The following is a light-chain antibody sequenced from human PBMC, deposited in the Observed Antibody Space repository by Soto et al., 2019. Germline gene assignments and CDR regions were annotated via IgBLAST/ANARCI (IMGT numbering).Light chain of an antibody. Sequence: QSALTQPGSVSGSLGQSITISCTGTSSDVGRYDYVSWYQQHPGKAPKLMIYDVSSRPSGVSNRFSGSKSGYTASLTISGLQAEDEADYYCSSYASNRDVLFGGGTKLTVL. CDR2: DVS. CDR1: SSDVGRYDY. J-gene: IGLJ2*01. CDR3: SSYASNRDVL. V-gene: IGLV2-14*03.